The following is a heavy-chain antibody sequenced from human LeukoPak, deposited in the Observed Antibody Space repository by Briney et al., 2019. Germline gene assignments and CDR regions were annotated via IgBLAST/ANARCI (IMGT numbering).Heavy chain of an antibody. D-gene: IGHD4-17*01. V-gene: IGHV1-18*01. CDR3: ARTINYGEDAFDI. Sequence: ASVKVSCTASGYTFTSYGISWVRQAPGQGLEWMGWISAYSGNTNYAQKLQGRVTMTTDTSTSTAYMELRSLRSDDTAVYYCARTINYGEDAFDIWGQGTMVTVSS. J-gene: IGHJ3*02. CDR2: ISAYSGNT. CDR1: GYTFTSYG.